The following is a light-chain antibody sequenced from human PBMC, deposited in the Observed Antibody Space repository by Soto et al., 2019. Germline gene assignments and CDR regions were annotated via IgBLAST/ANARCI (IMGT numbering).Light chain of an antibody. CDR1: QGISNY. CDR3: QKHNSAPFT. J-gene: IGKJ3*01. V-gene: IGKV1-27*01. Sequence: DIQMTQSPSYLSASVGDRVTITCRASQGISNYLAWYQQKPGKVPKLLIYSASTLQLGVPSRFSGSGSGTDFTLTISSLQPEDVATYYCQKHNSAPFTFGPGTKEDIK. CDR2: SAS.